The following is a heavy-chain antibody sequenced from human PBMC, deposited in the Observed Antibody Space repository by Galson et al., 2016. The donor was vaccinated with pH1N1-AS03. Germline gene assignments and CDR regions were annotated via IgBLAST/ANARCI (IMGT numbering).Heavy chain of an antibody. CDR2: INKDGSEK. V-gene: IGHV3-7*01. J-gene: IGHJ4*02. D-gene: IGHD3-10*01. CDR3: ARLPRGPWRFDY. Sequence: SLRLSCAASGFIFSNIGMTWVRQAPGKGLEWVANINKDGSEKSYVDSVKGRFTISRDTAKNSVFLQMNSVRVEDRAVYYCARLPRGPWRFDYWGQGTLVTVSS. CDR1: GFIFSNIG.